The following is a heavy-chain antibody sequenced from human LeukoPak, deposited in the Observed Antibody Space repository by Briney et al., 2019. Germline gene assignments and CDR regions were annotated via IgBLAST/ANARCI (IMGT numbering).Heavy chain of an antibody. J-gene: IGHJ5*02. D-gene: IGHD2-2*01. CDR1: GYTFTSYY. V-gene: IGHV1-46*03. Sequence: GASVKVSCKASGYTFTSYYMHWVRQAPGQGLEWMGIINPSGGSTSYAQKFQGRVTMTRDTSTSTVYMGLSSLRSEDTAVYYCARDLCTSCFPTGWFDPWGQGTLVTVSS. CDR3: ARDLCTSCFPTGWFDP. CDR2: INPSGGST.